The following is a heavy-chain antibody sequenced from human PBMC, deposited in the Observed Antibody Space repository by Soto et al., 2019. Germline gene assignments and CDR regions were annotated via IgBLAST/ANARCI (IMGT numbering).Heavy chain of an antibody. CDR2: ISYDASNK. CDR3: ARGYSSSSAAFDY. CDR1: GFTFSSYA. Sequence: QVQLVESGGGVVQPGRSLRLSCTASGFTFSSYAMHWVRQAPGKGLEWVAIISYDASNKYYADSVKGRFTISRDNSKNTLYLQMNSLRAEDTAVYYCARGYSSSSAAFDYWGQGTLVTVSS. D-gene: IGHD6-13*01. J-gene: IGHJ4*02. V-gene: IGHV3-30-3*01.